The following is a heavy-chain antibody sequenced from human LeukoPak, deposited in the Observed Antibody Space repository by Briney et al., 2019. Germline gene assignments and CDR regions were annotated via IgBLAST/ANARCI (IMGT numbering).Heavy chain of an antibody. CDR1: GGSFSGYY. CDR3: ARSDSSPFHFDL. J-gene: IGHJ4*02. V-gene: IGHV4-34*01. D-gene: IGHD6-13*01. Sequence: PSETLSLTCAVYGGSFSGYYWSWIRQPPGKGLEWIGEINHSGSTNYNPSLKSRVTISVDTSKNQFSLKLSSVTAADTAVYYCARSDSSPFHFDLWGQGTLVTVSS. CDR2: INHSGST.